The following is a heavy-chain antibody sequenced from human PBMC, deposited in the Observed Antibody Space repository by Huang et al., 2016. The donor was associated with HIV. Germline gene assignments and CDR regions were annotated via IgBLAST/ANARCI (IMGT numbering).Heavy chain of an antibody. CDR3: AKGSERSLTGPKYQYYFDY. J-gene: IGHJ4*02. Sequence: EVQLLESGGGLVQPGGSLRLSCAASIFTFSTSAMSWVRQAPGKGLEWGSGISGSGRSTYYADSVKGRFTISRDNSRNTLYLQMKSLRVEDTAIYYCAKGSERSLTGPKYQYYFDYWGQGTLVTVSS. CDR2: ISGSGRST. CDR1: IFTFSTSA. D-gene: IGHD3-3*01. V-gene: IGHV3-23*01.